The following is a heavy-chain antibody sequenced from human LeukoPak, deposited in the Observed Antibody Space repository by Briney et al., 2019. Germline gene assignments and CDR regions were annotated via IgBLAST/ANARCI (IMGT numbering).Heavy chain of an antibody. CDR3: SSGYDFWSGDYRAC. J-gene: IGHJ3*01. V-gene: IGHV3-21*04. CDR1: GFTLSSYS. Sequence: PGGSLTLACAASGFTLSSYSMNWLRQAPGKGREWVSSIRGNSIYIYYADAVKGRFTIPRDNSNNSLYLQMNSLSAEDTGVYFWSSGYDFWSGDYRACWGQGTMLTVSS. D-gene: IGHD3-3*01. CDR2: IRGNSIYI.